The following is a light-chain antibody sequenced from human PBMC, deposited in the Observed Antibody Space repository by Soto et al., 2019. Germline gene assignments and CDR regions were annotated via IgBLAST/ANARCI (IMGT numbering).Light chain of an antibody. CDR3: SSYTSSSIDYV. J-gene: IGLJ1*01. Sequence: QSALTQPASVSGSPGQSITISCTGTSSDVGGYNYVSWYQQHPGKAPKLMIYEVSNRPSGVSNRFSGSKSGNTASLTISGLQADDEAEYYCSSYTSSSIDYVFGPGTKLTVL. CDR1: SSDVGGYNY. CDR2: EVS. V-gene: IGLV2-14*01.